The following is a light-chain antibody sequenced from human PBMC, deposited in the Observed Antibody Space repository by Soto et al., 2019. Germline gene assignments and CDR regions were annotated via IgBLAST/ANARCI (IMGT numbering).Light chain of an antibody. CDR3: HHYPRSSWT. V-gene: IGKV3-20*01. Sequence: EIVLTQSPGTLSLSPGERATLSCRASQRVSSHSLAWYQQEPGQAPRTLIYGASSRATGIPDRFSASGSGTDFTLTISRLEPEDFAVYYCHHYPRSSWTFGQGTKVEVK. J-gene: IGKJ1*01. CDR1: QRVSSHS. CDR2: GAS.